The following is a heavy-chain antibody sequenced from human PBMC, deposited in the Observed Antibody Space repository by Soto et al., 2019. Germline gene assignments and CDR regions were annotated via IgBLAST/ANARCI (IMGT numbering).Heavy chain of an antibody. CDR2: ISAYNGNT. D-gene: IGHD6-19*01. CDR1: GYTFTSYG. J-gene: IGHJ5*02. V-gene: IGHV1-18*04. Sequence: ASVKVSCKASGYTFTSYGISWVRQAPGQGLEWMGWISAYNGNTNYAQKLQGRVTMTTDTSTSTAYMELRSLRSDDTAVYYCARLTAVAGTGWFDPWGQGTLVTVPQ. CDR3: ARLTAVAGTGWFDP.